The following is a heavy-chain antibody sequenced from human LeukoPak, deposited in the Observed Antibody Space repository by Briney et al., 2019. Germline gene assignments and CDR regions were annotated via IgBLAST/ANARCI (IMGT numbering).Heavy chain of an antibody. CDR2: ISYDGSNK. CDR1: GFTFSSYA. J-gene: IGHJ3*02. CDR3: ARVYRGPGLDAFDI. V-gene: IGHV3-30*04. D-gene: IGHD1-26*01. Sequence: GRSLRLSCAASGFTFSSYAMHWVRQAPGKGLEWVAVISYDGSNKYYADSVKGRFTISRDNSKNTLYLQMSSLRVEDTALYYCARVYRGPGLDAFDIWGQGTMVTVSS.